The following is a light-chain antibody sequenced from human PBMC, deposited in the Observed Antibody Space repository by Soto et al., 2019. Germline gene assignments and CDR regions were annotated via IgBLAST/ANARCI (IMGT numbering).Light chain of an antibody. CDR2: DAS. V-gene: IGKV3-11*01. CDR1: QSVGSN. J-gene: IGKJ4*01. Sequence: EIVMTQSAATLSVSPGERATLSCRPSQSVGSNLAWYQQKPGQAPRLLIYDASNRATGIPARFSGSGSGTDFTLTISSLEPEDFAVYYCQQRSNWPRLTFGGGTKVDI. CDR3: QQRSNWPRLT.